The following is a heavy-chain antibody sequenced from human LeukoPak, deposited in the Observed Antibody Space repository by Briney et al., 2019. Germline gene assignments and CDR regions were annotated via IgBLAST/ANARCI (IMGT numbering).Heavy chain of an antibody. J-gene: IGHJ6*03. Sequence: SETLSLTCTVSGYSISSGCYWGWIRQPPGKGLEWIGSIYHSGSTYYNPSLKSRVTMSVDTSKNQFSLELSSVTAADPAKYYCASNRATTRLYCMDVWGKGTMVTVSS. CDR2: IYHSGST. V-gene: IGHV4-38-2*02. D-gene: IGHD4-17*01. CDR1: GYSISSGCY. CDR3: ASNRATTRLYCMDV.